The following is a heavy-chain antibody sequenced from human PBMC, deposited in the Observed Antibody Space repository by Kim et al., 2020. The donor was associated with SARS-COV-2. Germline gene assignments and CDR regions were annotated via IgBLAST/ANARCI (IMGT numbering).Heavy chain of an antibody. J-gene: IGHJ4*02. CDR3: VKDLYSLGYFDY. V-gene: IGHV3-64D*06. D-gene: IGHD2-21*01. Sequence: YYADSVKGRFTISRDNSKNTLYLQMSSLRAEDTAVYYCVKDLYSLGYFDYWGQGTLVTVSS.